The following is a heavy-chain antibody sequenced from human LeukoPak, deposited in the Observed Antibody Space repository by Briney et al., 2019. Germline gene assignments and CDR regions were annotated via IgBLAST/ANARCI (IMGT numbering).Heavy chain of an antibody. J-gene: IGHJ2*01. V-gene: IGHV3-7*01. CDR1: GFPFYVVL. CDR3: AKETTGAGWYFDP. D-gene: IGHD1/OR15-1a*01. Sequence: GGSLRLSCVDTGFPFYVVLPSGVRQGPGKGLEWVANIKSDGSEEYYADSVKGRLTVSRDNAKNSLFMQMNRLRVEDTAVYYCAKETTGAGWYFDPWGRGTLVTVSS. CDR2: IKSDGSEE.